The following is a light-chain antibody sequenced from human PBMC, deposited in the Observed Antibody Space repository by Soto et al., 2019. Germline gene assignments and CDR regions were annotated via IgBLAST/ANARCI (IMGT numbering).Light chain of an antibody. CDR2: GAS. V-gene: IGKV3-15*01. J-gene: IGKJ5*01. CDR3: QQYNNWPPIT. CDR1: QSVSSN. Sequence: EIVMTQSPATLSVSPGERATISCRASQSVSSNLAWYQQKPGKAPRLLIYGASTRATGIPARFSGSGSGTEFTLTISSLQSEDFAVYYCQQYNNWPPITVGQGTRLEIK.